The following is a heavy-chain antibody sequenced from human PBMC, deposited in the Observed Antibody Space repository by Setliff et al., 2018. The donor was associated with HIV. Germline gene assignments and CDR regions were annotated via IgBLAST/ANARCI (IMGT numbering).Heavy chain of an antibody. Sequence: SETLSLTCAVSGSSISSGYYWGWIRQPPGKGLEWIGSIYHSGSTYYNPSLKSRVTISVDTSKNQFFLKLSSVSAADTAIYYCARHYGGYISGPNDSWGQGTLVTVSS. J-gene: IGHJ4*02. CDR2: IYHSGST. D-gene: IGHD5-12*01. CDR3: ARHYGGYISGPNDS. V-gene: IGHV4-38-2*01. CDR1: GSSISSGYY.